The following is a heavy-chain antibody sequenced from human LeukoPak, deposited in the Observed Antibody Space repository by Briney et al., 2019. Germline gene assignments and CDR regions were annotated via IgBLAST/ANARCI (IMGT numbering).Heavy chain of an antibody. D-gene: IGHD4-17*01. CDR1: GVSFDDYY. CDR3: TRMTTGHDY. V-gene: IGHV4-34*01. J-gene: IGHJ4*02. CDR2: INHSGYT. Sequence: WETLSLTCAVSGVSFDDYYWAWVRQTPGKGLEWIGEINHSGYTNDSPSLKSRVTLSIDTSRKQFSLNLRSVTVADAGIYYCTRMTTGHDYWGQGTLVTVSS.